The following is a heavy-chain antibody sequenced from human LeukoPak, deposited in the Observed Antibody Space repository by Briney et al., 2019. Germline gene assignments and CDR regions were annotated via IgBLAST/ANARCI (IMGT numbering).Heavy chain of an antibody. CDR3: AKAEGVIAAAGRDFDY. CDR2: ISGSGGST. V-gene: IGHV3-23*01. J-gene: IGHJ4*02. Sequence: PGGSLRLSCAASGFTFSSYAMSWVRQAPGKGLEWVSAISGSGGSTYYADSVKGRFTISRDNSKNTLYLQMNSLRAEDTAVYYCAKAEGVIAAAGRDFDYWGQGTLVTVSS. D-gene: IGHD6-13*01. CDR1: GFTFSSYA.